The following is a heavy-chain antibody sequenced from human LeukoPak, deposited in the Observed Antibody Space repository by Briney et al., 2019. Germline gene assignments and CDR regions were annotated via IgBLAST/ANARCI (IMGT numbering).Heavy chain of an antibody. CDR3: ARVPLHDSNKYYYPH. V-gene: IGHV1-3*04. J-gene: IGHJ1*01. D-gene: IGHD3-10*01. CDR1: GYTFTDYG. Sequence: ASVKVSCMASGYTFTDYGMHWVRQAPGQGLEWMAWINTGNGNAKYSEKFQGRVTITRDTSASTAYMDLSSLRSEDTAVYYCARVPLHDSNKYYYPHWGQGTVVTVSS. CDR2: INTGNGNA.